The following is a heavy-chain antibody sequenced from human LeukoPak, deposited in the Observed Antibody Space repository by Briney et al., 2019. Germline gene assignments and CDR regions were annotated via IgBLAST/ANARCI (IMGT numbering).Heavy chain of an antibody. Sequence: GGSLRLSCAASGFTFSSYSMNWVRQAPGKGLEWVSSISSSSSYIYYADSVKGRFTISRDNSKNTLYLQMNSLRAEDTAVYYCAKEGLKQLWPLRRGFDYWGQGTLVTVSS. CDR2: ISSSSSYI. D-gene: IGHD5-18*01. CDR3: AKEGLKQLWPLRRGFDY. V-gene: IGHV3-21*04. J-gene: IGHJ4*02. CDR1: GFTFSSYS.